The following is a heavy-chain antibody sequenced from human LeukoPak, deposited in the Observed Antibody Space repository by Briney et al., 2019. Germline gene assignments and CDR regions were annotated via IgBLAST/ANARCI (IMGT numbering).Heavy chain of an antibody. Sequence: ASVKVSCKASGYTFTSYAMNWVRQAPGQGLEWMGWINPNSGGTNYAQKFQGRVTMTRDTSISTAYMELSRLRSDDTAVYYCARVAHRFLGFDYWGQGTLVTVSS. CDR1: GYTFTSYA. J-gene: IGHJ4*02. D-gene: IGHD3-3*01. V-gene: IGHV1-2*02. CDR2: INPNSGGT. CDR3: ARVAHRFLGFDY.